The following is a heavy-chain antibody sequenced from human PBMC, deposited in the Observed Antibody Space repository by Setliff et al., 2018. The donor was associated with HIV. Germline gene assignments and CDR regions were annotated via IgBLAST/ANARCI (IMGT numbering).Heavy chain of an antibody. CDR3: ARVNPFLYYYDTSGHSGAFDI. J-gene: IGHJ3*02. Sequence: ASVKVSCKASGYTFTGYYINWMRQAPGQGLEWMGWINSNSGGTNYAQRFQGRVTVTRDTSISTAYMEPSRLRSDDTAVYYCARVNPFLYYYDTSGHSGAFDIWGQGTVVTVSS. D-gene: IGHD3-22*01. CDR1: GYTFTGYY. CDR2: INSNSGGT. V-gene: IGHV1-2*02.